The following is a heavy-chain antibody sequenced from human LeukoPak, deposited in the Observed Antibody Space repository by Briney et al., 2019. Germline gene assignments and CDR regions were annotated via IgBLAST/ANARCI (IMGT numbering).Heavy chain of an antibody. D-gene: IGHD2-15*01. J-gene: IGHJ6*03. CDR3: ARGEIGVVVAATHMDV. CDR2: IIPIFGTA. CDR1: GGTFSSYA. Sequence: SVKVSCKASGGTFSSYAISWVRQAPGQGLEWMGGIIPIFGTANYAQKFQGRVTITADESTSTAYMELSSLRSEDTAVYYCARGEIGVVVAATHMDVWGKGTTVTISS. V-gene: IGHV1-69*01.